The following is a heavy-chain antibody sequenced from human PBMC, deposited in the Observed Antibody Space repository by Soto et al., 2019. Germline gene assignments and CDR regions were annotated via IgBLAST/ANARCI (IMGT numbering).Heavy chain of an antibody. Sequence: QVQLQQWGAGLLKPSETLSLTCGVYGGAFNNNYWCWIRQPPGKGLEWIGEINPSATTNYNPSLKRRVTRSVDTSKTQFSLKLNSVTATDTAVYYCARGIMTGYTGPFDYWGQGTLVTVSS. J-gene: IGHJ4*02. CDR1: GGAFNNNY. D-gene: IGHD3-9*01. CDR2: INPSATT. V-gene: IGHV4-34*01. CDR3: ARGIMTGYTGPFDY.